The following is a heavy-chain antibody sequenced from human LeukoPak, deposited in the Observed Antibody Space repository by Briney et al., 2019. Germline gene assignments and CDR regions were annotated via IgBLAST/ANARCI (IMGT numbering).Heavy chain of an antibody. CDR3: ARQTTLTGFAGGLGFNY. Sequence: SETLSLTCSVSGGSISGWYWSWIRQPPGKGLEWIGDIYGSGSTKSNDSLKSRVTISLDTSRNRISLNLTSVTATDTVVYYCARQTTLTGFAGGLGFNYWGPGTLVTVSS. CDR2: IYGSGST. CDR1: GGSISGWY. J-gene: IGHJ4*02. D-gene: IGHD1-1*01. V-gene: IGHV4-59*08.